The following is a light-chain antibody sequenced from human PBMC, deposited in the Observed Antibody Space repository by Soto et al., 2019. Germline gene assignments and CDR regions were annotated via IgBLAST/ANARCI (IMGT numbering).Light chain of an antibody. V-gene: IGLV2-14*01. CDR1: SSDVGGYNY. CDR2: EVS. CDR3: QSHDSRLSGSI. Sequence: QSALTQPASVSGSPGQSITISCTGTSSDVGGYNYVSWYQQHPGKAPKLMIYEVSNRPSGVSDRFSGSRSGNTASLTISGLQAEDEADYYCQSHDSRLSGSIFGGGTKLTVL. J-gene: IGLJ2*01.